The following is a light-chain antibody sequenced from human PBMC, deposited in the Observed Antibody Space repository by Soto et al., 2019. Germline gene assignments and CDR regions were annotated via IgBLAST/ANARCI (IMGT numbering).Light chain of an antibody. CDR2: AAS. V-gene: IGKV1-39*01. J-gene: IGKJ5*01. CDR3: QQSYSTHRT. CDR1: QSISNY. Sequence: DIQMTQSPSSLSASVGDRVTITCRASQSISNYLNWYQQKPGKAPKLLIYAASSLQSGVPSRFSGSGSGTDFTLTISSLQPEDFATYYCQQSYSTHRTFGQGTRLEIK.